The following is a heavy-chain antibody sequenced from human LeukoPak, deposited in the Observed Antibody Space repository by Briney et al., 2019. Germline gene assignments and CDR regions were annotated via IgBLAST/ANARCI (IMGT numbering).Heavy chain of an antibody. CDR2: ISYDGRNK. D-gene: IGHD5-18*01. CDR1: GYTFTSYY. CDR3: AKDRYSYAYEYFDC. J-gene: IGHJ4*02. Sequence: SCKASGYTFTSYYMHWVRQAPGKGLEWVAVISYDGRNKYYADSVKGRFTISRDNSKNTLYLQMNSLRAEDTAVYYCAKDRYSYAYEYFDCWGQGTLVTVSS. V-gene: IGHV3-30*18.